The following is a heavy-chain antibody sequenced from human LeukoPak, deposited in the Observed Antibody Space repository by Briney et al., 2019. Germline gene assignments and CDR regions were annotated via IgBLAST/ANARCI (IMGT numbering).Heavy chain of an antibody. J-gene: IGHJ4*02. D-gene: IGHD1-7*01. CDR1: GFTFSTYG. Sequence: GGSLRLSRAASGFTFSTYGMHWVRQAPGKGLEWVAVIWPDGSHKYYADSVKGRFTISRDNSKNTLYLQMNSLRGEDTAVYYCAKDREGTIADYFDYWDQGTLVTVLS. CDR2: IWPDGSHK. CDR3: AKDREGTIADYFDY. V-gene: IGHV3-33*06.